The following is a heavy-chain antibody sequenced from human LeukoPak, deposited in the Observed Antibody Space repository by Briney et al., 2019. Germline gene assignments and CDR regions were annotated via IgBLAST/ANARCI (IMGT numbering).Heavy chain of an antibody. V-gene: IGHV3-15*01. CDR3: THYYGSGLFDC. D-gene: IGHD3-10*01. J-gene: IGHJ4*02. Sequence: PGGSLRLSCAASGFTFSNAWMSWVRQAPGKGLEWVGRIKSKTDGGTIDYAAPVKGRFTISRDESRNTLYLQMNSLKTEDTAVYYCTHYYGSGLFDCWGQGTLVTVSS. CDR2: IKSKTDGGTI. CDR1: GFTFSNAW.